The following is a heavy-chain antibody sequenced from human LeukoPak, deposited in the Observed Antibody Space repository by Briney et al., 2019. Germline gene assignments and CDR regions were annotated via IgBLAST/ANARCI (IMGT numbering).Heavy chain of an antibody. D-gene: IGHD3-22*01. J-gene: IGHJ3*02. CDR1: GYTFTSYG. V-gene: IGHV1-18*01. Sequence: ASVTVSCKASGYTFTSYGISWVRQAPGQGLEWMGWISAYNGNTNYAQKLQGRVTMTTDTSTSTAYMELRSLRSDDTAVYYCASRYYDSSGYWSAFDIWGQGTMVTVSS. CDR2: ISAYNGNT. CDR3: ASRYYDSSGYWSAFDI.